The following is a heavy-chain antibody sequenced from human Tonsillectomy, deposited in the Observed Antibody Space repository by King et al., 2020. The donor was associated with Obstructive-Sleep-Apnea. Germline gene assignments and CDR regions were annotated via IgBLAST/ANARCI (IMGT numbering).Heavy chain of an antibody. V-gene: IGHV3-11*01. CDR2: ITTSSTKV. CDR1: GFAFSDYY. D-gene: IGHD7-27*01. J-gene: IGHJ4*02. Sequence: VQLVESGGGLVKPGGSLRLSCVASGFAFSDYYMSWIRQAPGKGLEWIAYITTSSTKVYYADSVKGRFTISRDDAKNSLFLQMSSLRVEDTAVYYCARDCQEFCAGDGGHWGKGTRVTVSS. CDR3: ARDCQEFCAGDGGH.